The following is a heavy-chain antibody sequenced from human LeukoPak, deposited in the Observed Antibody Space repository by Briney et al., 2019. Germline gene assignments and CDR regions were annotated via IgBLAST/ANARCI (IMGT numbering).Heavy chain of an antibody. CDR1: GGSISSHY. D-gene: IGHD6-13*01. Sequence: SETLSLTCTVSGGSISSHYWSWIRQPPGKGLEWIGCMYYNGSMNYNPSLKSRVTISVDTSKNQFSLKLSSVTAADTAVYYCARGIAAQFDYWGQGTLVTVSS. J-gene: IGHJ4*02. CDR2: MYYNGSM. CDR3: ARGIAAQFDY. V-gene: IGHV4-59*11.